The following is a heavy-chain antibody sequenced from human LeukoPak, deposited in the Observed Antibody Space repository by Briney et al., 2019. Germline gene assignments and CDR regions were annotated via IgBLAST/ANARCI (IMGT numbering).Heavy chain of an antibody. CDR1: GFTFSSYA. CDR2: ISGSGGST. Sequence: PGGSLRLSCAASGFTFSSYAMSWVRQAPGKGLEWVSAISGSGGSTYYADSGKGRFTISRDNSKNTLYLQMNSLRAEDTAVYYCAKVFRMTTVTGGLDYFDYWGQGTLVTVSS. CDR3: AKVFRMTTVTGGLDYFDY. D-gene: IGHD4-17*01. V-gene: IGHV3-23*01. J-gene: IGHJ4*02.